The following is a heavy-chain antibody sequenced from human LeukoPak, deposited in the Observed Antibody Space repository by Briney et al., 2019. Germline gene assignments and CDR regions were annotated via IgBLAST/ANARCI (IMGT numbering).Heavy chain of an antibody. V-gene: IGHV3-23*01. CDR3: AKDHGLYYYDSSGYYDY. J-gene: IGHJ4*02. D-gene: IGHD3-22*01. CDR1: EFTFSTYS. CDR2: ISGSGGST. Sequence: GGSLRLSCAASEFTFSTYSMNWVRQAPGKGLEWVSAISGSGGSTYYADSVKGRFTISRDNSKNTLYLQMNSLRAEDTAVYYCAKDHGLYYYDSSGYYDYWGQGTLVTVSS.